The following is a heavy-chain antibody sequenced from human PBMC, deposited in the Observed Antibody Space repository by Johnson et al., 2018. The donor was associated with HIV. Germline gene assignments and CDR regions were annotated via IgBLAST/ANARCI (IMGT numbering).Heavy chain of an antibody. CDR3: AKDWGAAYDPADAFDI. V-gene: IGHV3-30*04. CDR2: ISYDGSNK. Sequence: QVQLVESGGGVVQPGRSLRLSCAASGFTFSSYAMHWVRQAPGKGLEWVAVISYDGSNKYYADSVKGRFTISRDNAKNSLYLQMNSLRAEDTALYYCAKDWGAAYDPADAFDIWGQGTMVTVSS. J-gene: IGHJ3*02. CDR1: GFTFSSYA. D-gene: IGHD2-21*01.